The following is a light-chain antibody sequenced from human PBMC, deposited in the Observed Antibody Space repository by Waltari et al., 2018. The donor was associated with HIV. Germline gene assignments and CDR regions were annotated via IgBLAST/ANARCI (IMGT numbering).Light chain of an antibody. CDR3: GTWDSSLSAGV. V-gene: IGLV1-51*01. J-gene: IGLJ2*01. CDR1: NSTIGNNY. Sequence: QSVLTQPPSVSAAPGQKVTLSCSGSNSTIGNNYVSWYQQLPGTAPKLLIYDNNRRPSGIPDRFSGSKSGTSATLGITGLQTGDEADYYCGTWDSSLSAGVFGGGTKLTVL. CDR2: DNN.